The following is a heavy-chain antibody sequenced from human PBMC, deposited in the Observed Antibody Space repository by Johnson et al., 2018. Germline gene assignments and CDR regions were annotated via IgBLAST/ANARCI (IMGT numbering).Heavy chain of an antibody. D-gene: IGHD2-2*01. J-gene: IGHJ6*03. CDR2: ISYDGSNK. CDR1: GFTFSSYG. Sequence: QVQLVQSGGGVVQPGRSLRLSCAASGFTFSSYGIHWVRQAPAKGLEWVAVISYDGSNKYYADSVKGRLTISRDNSKNTLYLQMNRLRPEDTAVYYCGKDGCSRSGLDYMDVWGKGTTVTVSS. CDR3: GKDGCSRSGLDYMDV. V-gene: IGHV3-30*18.